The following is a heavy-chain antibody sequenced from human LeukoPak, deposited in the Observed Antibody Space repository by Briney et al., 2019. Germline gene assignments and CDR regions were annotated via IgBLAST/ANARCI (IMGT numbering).Heavy chain of an antibody. Sequence: PGGSLRLSCAGPGFTFASSAVHWVRQAPGKRLEWVAFISSDGTTEHYRDSVKGRFTLSRDNSKNTVSLQMNSLGTEETAVYYCARGRDSGSFSIDYWGQGTLVTVSS. D-gene: IGHD3-10*01. J-gene: IGHJ4*02. CDR3: ARGRDSGSFSIDY. CDR1: GFTFASSA. CDR2: ISSDGTTE. V-gene: IGHV3-30-3*01.